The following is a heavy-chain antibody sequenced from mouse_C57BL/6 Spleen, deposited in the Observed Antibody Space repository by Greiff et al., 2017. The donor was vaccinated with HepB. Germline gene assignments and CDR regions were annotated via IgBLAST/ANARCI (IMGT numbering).Heavy chain of an antibody. V-gene: IGHV5-17*01. CDR1: GFTFSDYG. CDR2: ISSGSSTI. Sequence: EVQRVESGGGLVKPGGSLKLSCAASGFTFSDYGMHWVRQAPEKGLEWVAYISSGSSTIYYADTVKGRFTISRDNAKNTPFLQMTSLRSEDTAMYYCAREDYGNYVGWFAYWGQGTLVTVSA. CDR3: AREDYGNYVGWFAY. J-gene: IGHJ3*01. D-gene: IGHD2-1*01.